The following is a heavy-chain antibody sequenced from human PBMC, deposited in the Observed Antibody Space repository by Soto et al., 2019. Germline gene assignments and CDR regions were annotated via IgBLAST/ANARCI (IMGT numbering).Heavy chain of an antibody. V-gene: IGHV3-11*01. D-gene: IGHD6-6*01. Sequence: GGSLRLSCAASGFTFSDYYMNWIRQAPGKGPEWVSYISSGAITIYYADSVKGRFTISRDNAKNSLYLQMNSLRAEDTAVYYCAGQYSSSSVEFWGQGTLVTVSS. CDR2: ISSGAITI. CDR3: AGQYSSSSVEF. J-gene: IGHJ4*02. CDR1: GFTFSDYY.